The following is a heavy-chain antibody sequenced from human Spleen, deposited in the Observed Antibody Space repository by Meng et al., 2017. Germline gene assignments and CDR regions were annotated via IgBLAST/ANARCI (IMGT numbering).Heavy chain of an antibody. CDR3: ARQNSLDGFDV. CDR2: IYPSDSDT. CDR1: GYTFTTYW. D-gene: IGHD3-16*01. Sequence: GESLKISCKASGYTFTTYWIGWVRQRPGKGLEWMGIIYPSDSDTRYSPSFQGQVTISVDRSISTAYLQWSSLKASDTAMYYCARQNSLDGFDVWGQGTTVTVSS. V-gene: IGHV5-51*01. J-gene: IGHJ6*02.